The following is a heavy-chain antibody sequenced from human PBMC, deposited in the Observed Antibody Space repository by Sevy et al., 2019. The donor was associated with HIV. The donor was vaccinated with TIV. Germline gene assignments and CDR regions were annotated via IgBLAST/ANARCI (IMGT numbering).Heavy chain of an antibody. V-gene: IGHV3-48*03. D-gene: IGHD4-17*01. CDR1: GFTFSSYE. CDR3: ARDLPPSATTVAHFDY. J-gene: IGHJ4*02. Sequence: GGSLRLSCAASGFTFSSYEMNWVRQAPGKGLEWVSYISNSGTTISYSDSVRGRFSISRDNARNSLYLQRNSLRAEDTAVYYCARDLPPSATTVAHFDYWGQGTLVTGSS. CDR2: ISNSGTTI.